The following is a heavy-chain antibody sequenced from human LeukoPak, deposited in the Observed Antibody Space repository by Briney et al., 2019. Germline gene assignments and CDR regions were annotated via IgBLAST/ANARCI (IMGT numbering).Heavy chain of an antibody. Sequence: PSETLSLTCTVSGGSISNYYWNWIRQPPGKGLEWIGYIYYSGRTNYNPSLKSRVTISVDTSKNQISLRLSSVTAADTAVYYCAREAYSYGLGWFDPWGQGTLVTVSS. J-gene: IGHJ5*02. V-gene: IGHV4-59*01. CDR1: GGSISNYY. D-gene: IGHD5-18*01. CDR3: AREAYSYGLGWFDP. CDR2: IYYSGRT.